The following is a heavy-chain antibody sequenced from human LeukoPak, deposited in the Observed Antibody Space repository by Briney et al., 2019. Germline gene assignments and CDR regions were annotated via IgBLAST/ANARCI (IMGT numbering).Heavy chain of an antibody. CDR2: INPSGGST. V-gene: IGHV1-46*01. D-gene: IGHD1-26*01. CDR1: GYTFTSYY. Sequence: ASVKHSCKASGYTFTSYYMHWVREAPGQGLEWMGIINPSGGSTSYAQKFQGRVTMTRDMSTSTVYMELSSLRSEDTAVYYCARDASGSYAPDYWGQGTLVTVSS. J-gene: IGHJ4*02. CDR3: ARDASGSYAPDY.